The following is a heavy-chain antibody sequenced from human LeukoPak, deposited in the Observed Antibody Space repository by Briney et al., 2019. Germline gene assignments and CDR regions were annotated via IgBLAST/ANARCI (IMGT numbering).Heavy chain of an antibody. CDR2: IKQDGSEK. Sequence: GGSLRLSCAASGFTFSSYWMSWVRQAPGKGLEWVANIKQDGSEKYYVDSVKGRFTISRDNAKKSLYLQINSLRAEDTAVYYRATKSGNYYNYWGQGSLVTVSS. J-gene: IGHJ4*02. CDR1: GFTFSSYW. D-gene: IGHD1-26*01. CDR3: ATKSGNYYNY. V-gene: IGHV3-7*03.